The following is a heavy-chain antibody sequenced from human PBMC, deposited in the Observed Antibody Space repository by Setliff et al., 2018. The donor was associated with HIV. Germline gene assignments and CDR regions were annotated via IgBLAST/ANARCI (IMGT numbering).Heavy chain of an antibody. J-gene: IGHJ3*02. CDR1: GDSIRTTNYY. D-gene: IGHD3-9*01. CDR3: ARRIIPYYDILTGLGNAAFDI. V-gene: IGHV4-39*01. CDR2: VFYTGTT. Sequence: PSETLSLTCSVSGDSIRTTNYYWGWVRQSPGKGLEWFGSVFYTGTTYYNPSLLSRLTISVDTSKNQFSLKLSSVTAADTALYYCARRIIPYYDILTGLGNAAFDIWGQGTMVTVSS.